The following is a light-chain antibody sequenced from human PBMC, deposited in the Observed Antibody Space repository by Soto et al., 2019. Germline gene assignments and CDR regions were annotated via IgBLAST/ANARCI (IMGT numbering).Light chain of an antibody. V-gene: IGLV2-14*03. J-gene: IGLJ1*01. CDR3: SSYTSINTYV. CDR2: DVS. CDR1: ISDVSGYNF. Sequence: QSALTQPASVSGSPGQSITISCTGTISDVSGYNFVSWYQQYPGEAPKLMIYDVSNRPSGVSNRFSGSKSGNTASLTISGLQAEDEADYYCSSYTSINTYVFGTGTKVTVL.